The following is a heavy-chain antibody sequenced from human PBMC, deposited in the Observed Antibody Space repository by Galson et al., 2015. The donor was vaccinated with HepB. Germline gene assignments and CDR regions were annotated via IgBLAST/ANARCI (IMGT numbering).Heavy chain of an antibody. J-gene: IGHJ3*02. CDR2: IIPIVGIP. V-gene: IGHV1-69*04. CDR3: ARHYFDSSGYYPQGAFDI. D-gene: IGHD3-22*01. CDR1: GGTFNNYG. Sequence: SVKVSCKASGGTFNNYGISWVRQAPGQGLEWMGRIIPIVGIPNYAQKFQGRVTITADKSTSTAYMGLSSLRSDDTAVYYCARHYFDSSGYYPQGAFDIWGQGTMVTVSS.